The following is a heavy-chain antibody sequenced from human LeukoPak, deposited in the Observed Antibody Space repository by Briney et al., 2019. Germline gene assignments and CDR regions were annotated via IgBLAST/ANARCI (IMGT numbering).Heavy chain of an antibody. CDR3: ASERYGANSPFDY. CDR1: GFTFSNYG. CDR2: IWYDGSNK. Sequence: GGSLRLSCAASGFTFSNYGMHLVRQAPGKGLEWVAVIWYDGSNKYYADSVKGRFTISRDNSKGTLYLQMNSLGAEDTAVYFCASERYGANSPFDYWGQGTLVTVSS. V-gene: IGHV3-33*01. J-gene: IGHJ4*02. D-gene: IGHD4-23*01.